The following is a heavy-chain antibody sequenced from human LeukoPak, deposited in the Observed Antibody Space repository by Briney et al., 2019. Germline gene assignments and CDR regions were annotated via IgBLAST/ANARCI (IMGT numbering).Heavy chain of an antibody. D-gene: IGHD3-22*01. CDR2: INPSGGST. Sequence: AASVKVSCKASGYTFTSYYMHWVRQAPGQGLEWMGIINPSGGSTSYAQKFQGRVTMTRDTSTSTVYMELSSLRSEDTAVYYCARVGYYYDSSGYYYGGFFDYWGQGTLVTVSS. CDR3: ARVGYYYDSSGYYYGGFFDY. V-gene: IGHV1-46*01. CDR1: GYTFTSYY. J-gene: IGHJ4*02.